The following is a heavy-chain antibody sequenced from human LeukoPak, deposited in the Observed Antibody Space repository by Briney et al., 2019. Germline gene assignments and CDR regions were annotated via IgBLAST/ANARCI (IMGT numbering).Heavy chain of an antibody. D-gene: IGHD6-19*01. CDR2: ISGGGTST. J-gene: IGHJ4*02. V-gene: IGHV3-23*01. CDR1: GFTFSSYA. Sequence: GGSLRPSCAASGFTFSSYAMSWVRQAPGKGLEWVSVISGGGTSTYYADSVKGRFTISKDNSRNTLYLQMNSLRAEDTAVYYCAKTFIAVANPIDYWGQGTLVTVSS. CDR3: AKTFIAVANPIDY.